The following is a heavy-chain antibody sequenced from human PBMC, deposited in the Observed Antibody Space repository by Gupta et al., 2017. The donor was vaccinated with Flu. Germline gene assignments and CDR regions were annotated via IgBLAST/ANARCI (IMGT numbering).Heavy chain of an antibody. CDR2: IWYDGSNK. V-gene: IGHV3-33*01. Sequence: YGMHWVRQAPGKGLEWVAVIWYDGSNKYYADSVKGRFTISRDNPKNTLYLQMNSLRAEDTAVYYCARGGMTAMANSGEYNWFDPWGQGTLVTVSS. D-gene: IGHD5-18*01. CDR3: ARGGMTAMANSGEYNWFDP. J-gene: IGHJ5*02. CDR1: YG.